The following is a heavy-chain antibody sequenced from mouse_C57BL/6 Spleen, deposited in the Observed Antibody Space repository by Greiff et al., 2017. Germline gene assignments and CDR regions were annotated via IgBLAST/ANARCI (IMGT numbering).Heavy chain of an antibody. J-gene: IGHJ1*03. Sequence: QVHVKQSGAELVKPGASVKMSCKASGYTFTSYWITWVKQRPGQGLEWIGDIYPGSGSTNYNEKFKSKATLTVDTSSSTAYMQLSSLTSEDSAVYYCAQTTVVNFDVWGTGTTVTVSS. CDR1: GYTFTSYW. D-gene: IGHD1-1*01. CDR2: IYPGSGST. V-gene: IGHV1-55*01. CDR3: AQTTVVNFDV.